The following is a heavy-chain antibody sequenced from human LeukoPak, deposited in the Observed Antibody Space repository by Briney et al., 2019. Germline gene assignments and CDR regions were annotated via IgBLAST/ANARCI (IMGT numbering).Heavy chain of an antibody. CDR1: GGTFSSYA. CDR3: ARDMYYDFWSGYYYYFDY. D-gene: IGHD3-3*01. V-gene: IGHV1-18*01. CDR2: ISAYNGNT. Sequence: ASVKVSCKASGGTFSSYAISWVRQAPGQGLEWIGWISAYNGNTNYAQKLQGRVTMTTDTSTSTAYMELRSLRSDDTAVYYCARDMYYDFWSGYYYYFDYWGQGTLVTVSS. J-gene: IGHJ4*02.